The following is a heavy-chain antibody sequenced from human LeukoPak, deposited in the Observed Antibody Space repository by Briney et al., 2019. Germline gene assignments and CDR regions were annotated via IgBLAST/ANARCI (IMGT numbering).Heavy chain of an antibody. CDR1: GFTFSSYA. Sequence: GGSLRLSCAASGFTFSSYAMSWVRQAPGKGLEWVSAISGSGGSTYYADSVKGRFTISRDNSKNTLYLQMNSLRAEDTAVYYCAKVSPGYYDSSGYYPDYWGQGTLVTVSS. V-gene: IGHV3-23*01. CDR3: AKVSPGYYDSSGYYPDY. D-gene: IGHD3-22*01. CDR2: ISGSGGST. J-gene: IGHJ4*02.